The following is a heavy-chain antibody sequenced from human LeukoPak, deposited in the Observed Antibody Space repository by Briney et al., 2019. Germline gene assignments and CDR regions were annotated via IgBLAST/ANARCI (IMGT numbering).Heavy chain of an antibody. CDR2: IYYSGST. CDR1: GGSISSYY. V-gene: IGHV4-59*01. CDR3: ARLTWERGLAFDI. D-gene: IGHD1-26*01. Sequence: PSETLSLTCTVSGGSISSYYWSWIRQPPGKGLEWIGYIYYSGSTNYNPSLKSRVTISVDTSKNQFSLTLSSVTAADTAVYYCARLTWERGLAFDIWGQGTMVTVSS. J-gene: IGHJ3*02.